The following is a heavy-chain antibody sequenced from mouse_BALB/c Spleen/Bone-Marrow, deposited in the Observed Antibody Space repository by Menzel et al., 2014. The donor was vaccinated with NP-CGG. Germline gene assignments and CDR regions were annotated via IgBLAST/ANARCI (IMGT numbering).Heavy chain of an antibody. J-gene: IGHJ2*01. D-gene: IGHD2-3*01. Sequence: LVKTGASVKISCKASGYSFTGYYMHWVKQSHGKSLEWIGYISCHNGATSYNQKLKGKATFTVDTSSSTAYMQFNSLTSEDSAVYCCARGDGYYVDFDYWGQGTTLTVSS. V-gene: IGHV1S34*01. CDR1: GYSFTGYY. CDR3: ARGDGYYVDFDY. CDR2: ISCHNGAT.